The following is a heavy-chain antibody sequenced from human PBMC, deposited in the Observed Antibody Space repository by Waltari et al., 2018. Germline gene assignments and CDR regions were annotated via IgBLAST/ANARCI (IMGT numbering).Heavy chain of an antibody. J-gene: IGHJ3*02. D-gene: IGHD5-18*01. V-gene: IGHV4-4*07. Sequence: QVQLQESGPGLVKPSETLSLTCTVSGGFISSYYWIWIRQPAGKGLEWIGRIYTSGSTNYNPTLKSRVTMSVDTSKNQFSLKLSSVTAADTAVYYCARGGYSYVDDAFDIWGQGTMVTVSS. CDR2: IYTSGST. CDR1: GGFISSYY. CDR3: ARGGYSYVDDAFDI.